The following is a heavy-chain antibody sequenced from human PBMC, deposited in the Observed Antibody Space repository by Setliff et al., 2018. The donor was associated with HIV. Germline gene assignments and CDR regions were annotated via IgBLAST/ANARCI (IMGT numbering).Heavy chain of an antibody. CDR1: SGTY. D-gene: IGHD1-26*01. CDR2: IYSGGST. V-gene: IGHV3-53*01. CDR3: VREERAADSGSYYSSRWFDR. J-gene: IGHJ5*02. Sequence: SGTYWSWIRQHPERGLEWVSVIYSGGSTYYADSVKGRFTISRDNSKNTLDLQMSSLEAEDTAVYYCVREERAADSGSYYSSRWFDRWGQGTLVTVSS.